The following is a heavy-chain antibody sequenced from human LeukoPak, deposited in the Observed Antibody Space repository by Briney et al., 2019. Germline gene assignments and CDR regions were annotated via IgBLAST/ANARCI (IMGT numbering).Heavy chain of an antibody. CDR3: VRAITMIVVVDFDY. J-gene: IGHJ4*02. CDR1: GFTFSSYV. V-gene: IGHV3-23*01. D-gene: IGHD3-22*01. CDR2: ISDSGVST. Sequence: GGSLRLSCAASGFTFSSYVMNWVRQAPGKGLEWVSAISDSGVSTYYADSVKGRFTMSRDNSKNMLYLQMNSLTAEDTAVYYCVRAITMIVVVDFDYWGQGPLVTVSS.